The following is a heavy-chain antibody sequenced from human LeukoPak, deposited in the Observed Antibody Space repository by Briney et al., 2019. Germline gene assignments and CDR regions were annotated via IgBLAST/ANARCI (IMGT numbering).Heavy chain of an antibody. CDR3: ARAVGGTDVMDA. CDR2: ISYDGSNK. V-gene: IGHV3-30-3*01. Sequence: GRSLRLSCAASGFTFSTYAMHWVRQAPGKGLEWVAIISYDGSNKYYAESVKGRFTISRDNSKNTLYLQMNSLRAEDTAVYYCARAVGGTDVMDAWGQGTTVTVSS. J-gene: IGHJ6*02. CDR1: GFTFSTYA. D-gene: IGHD1-26*01.